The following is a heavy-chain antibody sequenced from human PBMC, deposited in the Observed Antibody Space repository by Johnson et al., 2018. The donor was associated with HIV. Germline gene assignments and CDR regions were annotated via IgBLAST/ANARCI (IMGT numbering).Heavy chain of an antibody. Sequence: QVQLVESGGGVVQPGRSLRLSCAASGFTFSSYGMHWVRQAPGKGLEWVAVISYDGSNKYYADSVEGRFTVSRDNTKNTLYLQMNSLRAEDTAVYYCARVSNHAFDIWGQGTMVTVSS. CDR2: ISYDGSNK. CDR3: ARVSNHAFDI. J-gene: IGHJ3*02. CDR1: GFTFSSYG. V-gene: IGHV3-30*03.